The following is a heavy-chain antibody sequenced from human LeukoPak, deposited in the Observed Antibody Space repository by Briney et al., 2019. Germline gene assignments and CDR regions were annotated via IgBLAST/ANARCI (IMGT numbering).Heavy chain of an antibody. Sequence: GGSLRLSCAASGFTVSSNYMSWVRQAPGKGLEWVSVIYSGGSTYCADSVKGRFTISRDNSKNTLYLQMNSLRAEDTAVYYCARDLRIDAFDIWGQGTMVTVSS. V-gene: IGHV3-53*01. CDR3: ARDLRIDAFDI. J-gene: IGHJ3*02. CDR2: IYSGGST. CDR1: GFTVSSNY.